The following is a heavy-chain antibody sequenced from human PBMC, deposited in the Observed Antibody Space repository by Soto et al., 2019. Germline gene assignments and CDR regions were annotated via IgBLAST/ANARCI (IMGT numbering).Heavy chain of an antibody. D-gene: IGHD2-15*01. Sequence: PSETLSLTCTVSGGSISSGDYYWSWIRQPPGKGLEWIGYIYYSGSTYYNPSLKSRVTISVDTSKNQFSLKLSSVTAADTAVYYCARGYDCSGGSCYLFDYWGQGTLVTVS. CDR1: GGSISSGDYY. CDR2: IYYSGST. J-gene: IGHJ4*02. CDR3: ARGYDCSGGSCYLFDY. V-gene: IGHV4-30-4*01.